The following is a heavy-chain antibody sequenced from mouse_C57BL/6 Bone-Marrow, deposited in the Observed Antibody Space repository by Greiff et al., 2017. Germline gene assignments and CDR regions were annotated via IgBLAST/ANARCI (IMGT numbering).Heavy chain of an antibody. D-gene: IGHD1-1*01. CDR2: ILPGSGST. J-gene: IGHJ2*01. CDR3: ARGFITTVVATPHFGY. CDR1: GYTFTGYW. V-gene: IGHV1-9*01. Sequence: VQLQQSGAELMKPGASVKLSCKATGYTFTGYWIEWVKQRPGHGLEWIGEILPGSGSTNYNEKFKGKATFTADTSSNTAYMQLSSLTTEDSAIYYCARGFITTVVATPHFGYWGQGTTLTVSS.